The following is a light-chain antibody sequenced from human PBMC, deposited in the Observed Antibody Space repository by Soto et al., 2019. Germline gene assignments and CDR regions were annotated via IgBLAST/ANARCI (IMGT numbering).Light chain of an antibody. J-gene: IGKJ5*01. V-gene: IGKV1-39*01. CDR2: AAS. Sequence: DIQMTQSPSSLSASVGDRVTITCLASQSISSYLNWYQQKPGKAPKLLIYAASSLQSGVPSRFSGSGSGTEFTLTISSLQSEDFAVYYCQQYNNWPPLFGQGTRLEIK. CDR1: QSISSY. CDR3: QQYNNWPPL.